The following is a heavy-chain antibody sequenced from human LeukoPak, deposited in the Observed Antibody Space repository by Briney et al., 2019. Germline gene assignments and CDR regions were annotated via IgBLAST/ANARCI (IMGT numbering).Heavy chain of an antibody. CDR2: ISSSSSYI. CDR3: ARVYAQYCSGGSCYPRDFDY. V-gene: IGHV3-21*01. J-gene: IGHJ4*02. D-gene: IGHD2-15*01. CDR1: GFTFSSYS. Sequence: PGGSLRLSCAASGFTFSSYSMNWVRQAPGKGLEWVSSISSSSSYIYYADSVKGRFTISRDNAKNSLYLQMNSLRAEDTAVYYCARVYAQYCSGGSCYPRDFDYWGQGTLVTVSS.